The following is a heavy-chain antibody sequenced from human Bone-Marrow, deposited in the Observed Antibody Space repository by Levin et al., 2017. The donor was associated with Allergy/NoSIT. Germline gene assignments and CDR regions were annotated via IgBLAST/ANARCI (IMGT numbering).Heavy chain of an antibody. CDR2: IWFDGSET. J-gene: IGHJ3*01. Sequence: GGSLRLSCAASGLTLSNYDMNWVRQAPGKGLEWVAVIWFDGSETHYADSVKGRFTISRDVSRDTVFLQMNSLGVDDSGVYYCARVRVGGVAGHNGLDVWGQGTMVTVSS. V-gene: IGHV3-33*01. D-gene: IGHD6-19*01. CDR3: ARVRVGGVAGHNGLDV. CDR1: GLTLSNYD.